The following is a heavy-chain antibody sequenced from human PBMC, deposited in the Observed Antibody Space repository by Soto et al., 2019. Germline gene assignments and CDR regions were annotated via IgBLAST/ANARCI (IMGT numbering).Heavy chain of an antibody. J-gene: IGHJ6*02. CDR1: GGTFSRYS. D-gene: IGHD2-2*01. CDR3: AREDRDRETGLVPAAIDGMDV. CDR2: IIPIFGIA. V-gene: IGHV1-69*08. Sequence: QVQLVQSGAEVKKPGSSVKVSCKASGGTFSRYSITWVRQAPGHGLEWIGRIIPIFGIASYAQKFQGRVTIAADESTSTADMGLSSLRSDDTAVYYCAREDRDRETGLVPAAIDGMDVWGQGTTVTVSS.